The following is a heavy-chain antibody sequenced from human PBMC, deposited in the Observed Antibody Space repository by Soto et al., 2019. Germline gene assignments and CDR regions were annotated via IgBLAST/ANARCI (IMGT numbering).Heavy chain of an antibody. V-gene: IGHV3-30-3*01. Sequence: GGPLRLSSGASGFTFSSYAMHWVRQAPGKGLEWVAVISYDGSNKYYADSVKGRFTISRDNSKNTLYLQMNSLRAEDTAVYYCARDGGGQQHYYGMDVWGQGTTVTVSS. CDR2: ISYDGSNK. D-gene: IGHD6-13*01. CDR1: GFTFSSYA. CDR3: ARDGGGQQHYYGMDV. J-gene: IGHJ6*02.